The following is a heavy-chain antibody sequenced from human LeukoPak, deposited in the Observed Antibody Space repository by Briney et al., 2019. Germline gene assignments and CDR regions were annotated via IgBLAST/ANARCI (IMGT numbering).Heavy chain of an antibody. J-gene: IGHJ4*02. CDR2: IYYSGST. CDR1: GGSISSSSYY. Sequence: SETLSLTCTVSGGSISSSSYYWGWIRQPPGKGLEWIGRIYYSGSTYYNPSLKSRVTISVDTSKNQFSLKLSSVTAADTAVYYCARHTYNWEWVYWGQGTLVTVSS. V-gene: IGHV4-39*01. D-gene: IGHD1-20*01. CDR3: ARHTYNWEWVY.